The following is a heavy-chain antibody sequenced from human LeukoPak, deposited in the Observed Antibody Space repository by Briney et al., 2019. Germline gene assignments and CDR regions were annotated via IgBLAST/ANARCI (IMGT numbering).Heavy chain of an antibody. CDR3: AKDGGAAAAIDY. J-gene: IGHJ4*02. CDR2: ISYDGSNK. D-gene: IGHD6-13*01. CDR1: GFTFSSYA. Sequence: GRSLRLSCAASGFTFSSYAMHWVRQAPGKGLEWVAVISYDGSNKYYADSVKGRFTITRDNSKNTLYLQMNSLRAEDTAVYYCAKDGGAAAAIDYWGQGTLVTVSS. V-gene: IGHV3-30*18.